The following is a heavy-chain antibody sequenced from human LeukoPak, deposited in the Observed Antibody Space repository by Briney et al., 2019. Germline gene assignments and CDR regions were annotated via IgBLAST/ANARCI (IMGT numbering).Heavy chain of an antibody. V-gene: IGHV1-2*02. CDR3: ARGDGYNSNWFDP. D-gene: IGHD5-24*01. J-gene: IGHJ5*02. CDR2: INPNSGGT. Sequence: ASVKVSCKASGYTFTGYYMHWVRQAPGQGLEWMGWINPNSGGTNYAQKFQGRVTMTRDTSISTAYMELSRLRSDDTAVYYCARGDGYNSNWFDPWCQGTLVTVSS. CDR1: GYTFTGYY.